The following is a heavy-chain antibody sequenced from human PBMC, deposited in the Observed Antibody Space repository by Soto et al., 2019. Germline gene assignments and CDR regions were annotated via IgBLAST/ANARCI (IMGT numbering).Heavy chain of an antibody. CDR1: GFAFSQYG. CDR3: AKDVESGWYEAFDY. J-gene: IGHJ4*02. D-gene: IGHD6-19*01. V-gene: IGHV3-23*01. CDR2: IRSFDYRT. Sequence: GGSLRLSCTASGFAFSQYGMSWVRQAPGKGLEWVSSIRSFDYRTNYADSVKGRFTISRDNSKSTLSLQMNSLRAEDTAVYYCAKDVESGWYEAFDYWGPGTLVTVSS.